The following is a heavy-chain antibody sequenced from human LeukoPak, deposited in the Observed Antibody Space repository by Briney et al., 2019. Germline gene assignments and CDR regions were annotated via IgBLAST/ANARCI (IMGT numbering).Heavy chain of an antibody. V-gene: IGHV3-7*05. CDR1: GFTFIYSW. J-gene: IGHJ3*02. D-gene: IGHD3-22*01. CDR2: IKQDGSEK. CDR3: ARCYDGNDYYDGFDI. Sequence: GGSLRLSCAASGFTFIYSWMSWVRQPPGKGLEWVANIKQDGSEKYYVDSVKGRFTISRDNAQNSLYLQMNSPRAEDTAVYYCARCYDGNDYYDGFDIWGQGTMVTVSS.